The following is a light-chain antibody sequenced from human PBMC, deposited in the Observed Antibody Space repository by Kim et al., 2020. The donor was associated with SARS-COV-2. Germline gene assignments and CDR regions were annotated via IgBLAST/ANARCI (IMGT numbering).Light chain of an antibody. V-gene: IGLV2-23*02. CDR1: SSDVGSYNL. Sequence: QSITIPRTGTSSDVGSYNLVSWYQQHPGKAPKLMIYEVSKRPSGVSNRFSGSKSGNTASLTISGLQAEDEADYYCCSYAGSSTSVVFGGGTQLTVL. CDR2: EVS. CDR3: CSYAGSSTSVV. J-gene: IGLJ2*01.